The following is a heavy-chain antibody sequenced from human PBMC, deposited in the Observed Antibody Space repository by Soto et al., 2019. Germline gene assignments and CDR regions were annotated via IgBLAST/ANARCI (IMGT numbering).Heavy chain of an antibody. Sequence: SGPTLVNPTQTLTLTCSFSGFSLNTDKMCVSWIRQPPGKALEWLARIDWDEDKFYSPSLRTRLTISKGTSKNQVVLTMTNMDPVDTATYYCARSNVGNSAYYYSLDNWGQGTLVTVSS. CDR3: ARSNVGNSAYYYSLDN. CDR2: IDWDEDK. V-gene: IGHV2-70*17. J-gene: IGHJ4*02. CDR1: GFSLNTDKMC. D-gene: IGHD3-22*01.